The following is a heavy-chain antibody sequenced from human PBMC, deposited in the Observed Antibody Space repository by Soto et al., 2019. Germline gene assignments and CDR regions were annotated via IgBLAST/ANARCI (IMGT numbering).Heavy chain of an antibody. J-gene: IGHJ6*02. CDR1: GGSFSGYY. CDR3: ATANLHYYDSSSAYYYYGMDV. D-gene: IGHD3-22*01. CDR2: INHSGST. Sequence: PSATLSLTCAVYGGSFSGYYWSWIRQPPGKGLEWIGEINHSGSTNYNPSLKSRVTILVDTSKNQFSLKLSSVTAADTAVYYCATANLHYYDSSSAYYYYGMDVWGQGTTVTVSS. V-gene: IGHV4-34*01.